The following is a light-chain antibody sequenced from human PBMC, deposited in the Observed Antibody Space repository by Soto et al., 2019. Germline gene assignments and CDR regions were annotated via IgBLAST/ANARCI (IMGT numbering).Light chain of an antibody. J-gene: IGLJ1*01. V-gene: IGLV2-14*03. CDR3: CSLTTSHTFV. CDR2: HVT. CDR1: SSDIGHYDY. Sequence: QSALTQPASVSGSPGQSITIAGTGTSSDIGHYDYVSWYQQHPGKDPKLMIYHVTYRPSGVSNRYSGSKSGNAASLTISGLQADDEADYYCCSLTTSHTFVFGSGTKLTVL.